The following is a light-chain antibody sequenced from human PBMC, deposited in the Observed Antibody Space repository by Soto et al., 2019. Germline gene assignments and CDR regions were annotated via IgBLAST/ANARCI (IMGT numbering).Light chain of an antibody. Sequence: EIVMTQSPATQSGSAGERATLSCRASQSFSSNLAWYQQKPGQAPRLXIYGASTGATGIPARFSGSGSGTEFTLTISSLQPEVFAVNYCRHYNDRPPTSGGGNKV. V-gene: IGKV3-15*01. CDR2: GAS. CDR1: QSFSSN. CDR3: RHYNDRPPT. J-gene: IGKJ4*01.